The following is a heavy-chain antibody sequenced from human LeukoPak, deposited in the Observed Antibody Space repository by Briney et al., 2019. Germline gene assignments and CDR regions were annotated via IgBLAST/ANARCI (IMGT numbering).Heavy chain of an antibody. CDR2: INHSGST. J-gene: IGHJ6*02. V-gene: IGHV4-34*01. CDR1: GGSFSGYY. D-gene: IGHD4-11*01. CDR3: ARGLGFRYSYYYYGMDV. Sequence: SETLSLTCAVYGGSFSGYYWSWIRQPPGKGLEWIGEINHSGSTNYNPSLKSRVTISVDTSKNQFSLKLSSVTAADTAVYYCARGLGFRYSYYYYGMDVWGQGTTVTVSS.